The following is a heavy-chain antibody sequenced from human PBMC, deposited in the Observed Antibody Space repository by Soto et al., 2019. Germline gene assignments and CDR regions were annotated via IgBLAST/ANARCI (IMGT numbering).Heavy chain of an antibody. CDR2: ISHGGNT. CDR3: ARVHASGHGVDY. Sequence: SETLSLTCAVSSYSIRSGAYWAWIRQPPGKGVEWFGTISHGGNTFYNPSLRSRVTLSVDASKNQFSLQLTTVTAADSALYYCARVHASGHGVDYWGQGTLVTVSS. D-gene: IGHD5-12*01. V-gene: IGHV4-38-2*01. J-gene: IGHJ4*02. CDR1: SYSIRSGAY.